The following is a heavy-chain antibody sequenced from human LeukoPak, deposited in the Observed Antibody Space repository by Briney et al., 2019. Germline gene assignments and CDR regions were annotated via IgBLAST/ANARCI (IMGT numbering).Heavy chain of an antibody. V-gene: IGHV3-7*04. J-gene: IGHJ6*03. CDR1: GFTVSSNY. Sequence: GGSLRLSCAASGFTVSSNYMSWVRQAPGKGLEWVANIKQDGSEKYYVDSVKGRFTISRDNAKNSLYLQMNSLRAEDTAVYYCARASSRTGYYYYYYMDVWGKGTTITVSS. CDR2: IKQDGSEK. D-gene: IGHD3/OR15-3a*01. CDR3: ARASSRTGYYYYYYMDV.